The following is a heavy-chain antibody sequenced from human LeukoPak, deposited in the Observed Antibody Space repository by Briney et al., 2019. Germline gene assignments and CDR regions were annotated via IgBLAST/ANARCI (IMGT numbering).Heavy chain of an antibody. CDR2: ISHDGSNK. CDR1: GFIFSNYA. V-gene: IGHV3-30-3*01. J-gene: IGHJ4*02. D-gene: IGHD3-16*01. Sequence: GGSLRLSCAASGFIFSNYAMHWVRQAPGKGLEWVAVISHDGSNKYYRDSVKGRFTISRDNSMNTLYLQMSSLRAEDTAVYYCARETTGFMDYWGQGTLVTVSS. CDR3: ARETTGFMDY.